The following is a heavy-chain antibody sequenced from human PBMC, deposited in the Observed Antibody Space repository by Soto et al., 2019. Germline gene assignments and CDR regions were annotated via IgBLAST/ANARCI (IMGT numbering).Heavy chain of an antibody. D-gene: IGHD4-17*01. J-gene: IGHJ3*02. Sequence: ASETLSLTCTVSGGSISSYYWSWIRQPPGKGLEWIGYIYYSGSINYNPSLKSRVTISVDTSKNQFSLKLSSVTAADTAVYYCARHYGDYDFDAFDIWGQGTMVTVSS. V-gene: IGHV4-59*08. CDR1: GGSISSYY. CDR3: ARHYGDYDFDAFDI. CDR2: IYYSGSI.